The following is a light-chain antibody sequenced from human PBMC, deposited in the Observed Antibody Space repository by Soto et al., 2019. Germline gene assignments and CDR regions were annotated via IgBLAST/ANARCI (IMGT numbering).Light chain of an antibody. CDR2: KAS. CDR1: QSISSW. V-gene: IGKV1-5*03. CDR3: QQYNSYPWT. Sequence: DIKMTQSPSTMSASVEDRVTITCRASQSISSWLAWYQQKPGKAPKLLIYKASSLQSGVPSRFSGSESGTEFTLTISSLQPDDFATYYCQQYNSYPWTFGQGTKVDI. J-gene: IGKJ1*01.